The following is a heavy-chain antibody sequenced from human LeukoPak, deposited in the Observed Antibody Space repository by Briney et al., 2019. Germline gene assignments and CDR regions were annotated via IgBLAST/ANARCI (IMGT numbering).Heavy chain of an antibody. V-gene: IGHV3-9*01. CDR3: AKAKYYDILTGVDY. J-gene: IGHJ4*02. CDR1: GFTFKDYP. Sequence: GGSLRLSCAASGFTFKDYPIHWVRQAPGKGLEWVSGISWNSGSIGYADSVKGRFTISRDNAKNSLYLQMNSLRAEDTALYYCAKAKYYDILTGVDYWGQGTLVTVSS. CDR2: ISWNSGSI. D-gene: IGHD3-9*01.